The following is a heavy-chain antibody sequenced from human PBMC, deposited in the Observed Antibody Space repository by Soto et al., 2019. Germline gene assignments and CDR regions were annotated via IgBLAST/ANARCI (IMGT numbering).Heavy chain of an antibody. J-gene: IGHJ5*02. CDR2: ISSSGSTI. CDR3: ASLWCSSTSCLFP. Sequence: GGSLRLSCAASGFTFISYEMNWVRQAPGKGLEWVSYISSSGSTIYYADSVKGRFTISRDNAKNSLYLQMNSLRAEDTAVYYCASLWCSSTSCLFPWGQGTLVTVSS. D-gene: IGHD2-2*01. V-gene: IGHV3-48*03. CDR1: GFTFISYE.